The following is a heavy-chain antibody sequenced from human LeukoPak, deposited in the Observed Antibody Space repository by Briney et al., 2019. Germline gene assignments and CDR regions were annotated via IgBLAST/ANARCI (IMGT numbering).Heavy chain of an antibody. J-gene: IGHJ3*02. Sequence: GGSLRLSCAASGFTFSSYSINWVRQAPGKGLEWVSYISSSSSTIYYADSVKGRFTISRDNAKNSMYLQMNSLRAEDTAVYYCARDRSSGWFHHDALDIWGQGTMVTVSS. V-gene: IGHV3-48*01. CDR1: GFTFSSYS. CDR2: ISSSSSTI. D-gene: IGHD6-19*01. CDR3: ARDRSSGWFHHDALDI.